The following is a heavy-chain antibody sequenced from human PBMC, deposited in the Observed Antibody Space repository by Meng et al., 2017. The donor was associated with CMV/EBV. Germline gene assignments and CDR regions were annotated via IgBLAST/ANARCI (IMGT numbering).Heavy chain of an antibody. CDR2: ISNDGNKK. CDR3: ARAPRTGLEWLLLSSRWFDP. J-gene: IGHJ5*02. D-gene: IGHD3-3*01. V-gene: IGHV3-30*03. Sequence: GGSLRLSCAASGFTFSSYGMHWVRQSPGKGLEGVAVISNDGNKKYYADSVKGRFTISRDNSKNTLYLQMNSLRAEDTAVYYCARAPRTGLEWLLLSSRWFDPWGQGTLVTVSS. CDR1: GFTFSSYG.